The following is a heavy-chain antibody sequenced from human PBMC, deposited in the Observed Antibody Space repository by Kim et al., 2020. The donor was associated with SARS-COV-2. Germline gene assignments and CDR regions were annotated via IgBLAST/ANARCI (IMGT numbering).Heavy chain of an antibody. Sequence: GGSLRLSCAASGFTFSSYAMHWVRQAPGKGLEWVAVISYDGSNKYYADSVKGRFTISRDNSKNTLYLQMNSLRAEDTAVYYCARSSQVGAPAWDYYYYG. J-gene: IGHJ6*01. CDR1: GFTFSSYA. D-gene: IGHD1-26*01. V-gene: IGHV3-30*04. CDR2: ISYDGSNK. CDR3: ARSSQVGAPAWDYYYYG.